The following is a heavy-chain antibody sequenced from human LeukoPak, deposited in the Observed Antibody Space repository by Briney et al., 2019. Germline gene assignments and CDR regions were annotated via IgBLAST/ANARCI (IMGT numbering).Heavy chain of an antibody. J-gene: IGHJ5*02. V-gene: IGHV4-34*01. Sequence: SEILSLTCAVYGGSFSGYYWSWIRQPPGKGLEWIGEINHSGSTNYNPSLKSRVTISVDTSKNQFSLKLSSVTAADTAVYYCASYCSGGSCYSSWFDPWGQGTLVTVSS. CDR3: ASYCSGGSCYSSWFDP. CDR2: INHSGST. D-gene: IGHD2-15*01. CDR1: GGSFSGYY.